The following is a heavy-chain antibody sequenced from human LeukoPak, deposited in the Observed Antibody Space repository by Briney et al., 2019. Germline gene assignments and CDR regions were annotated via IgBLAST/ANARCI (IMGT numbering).Heavy chain of an antibody. CDR1: GFSFSNYV. Sequence: GGSLRLSCAASGFSFSNYVMHWVRQAPGKGLEYVSGITDNGRTTTYANSVKGRFTISRDNSKNTLYLQMGSLRSDDMAVYYCARSDDGSFSHWGQGTLVTVSS. J-gene: IGHJ4*02. CDR2: ITDNGRTT. D-gene: IGHD1-26*01. V-gene: IGHV3-64*01. CDR3: ARSDDGSFSH.